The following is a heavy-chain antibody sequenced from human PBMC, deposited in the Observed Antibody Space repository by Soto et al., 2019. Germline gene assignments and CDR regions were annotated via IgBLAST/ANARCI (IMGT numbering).Heavy chain of an antibody. CDR3: ARLPNKSPQN. Sequence: EVQLVESGGGLVQPGGSLRLSCAASGFTFSSYWMHWVRQAPGKGLVWVSSISTDASSTSYADPVKGRFTISRDNAKNTLYLQMNSVRAEDTAVYYCARLPNKSPQNWGQGTLVIVSS. CDR1: GFTFSSYW. J-gene: IGHJ1*01. CDR2: ISTDASST. V-gene: IGHV3-74*01.